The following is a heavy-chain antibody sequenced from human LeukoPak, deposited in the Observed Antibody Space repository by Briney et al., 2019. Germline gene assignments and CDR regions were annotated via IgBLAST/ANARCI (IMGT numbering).Heavy chain of an antibody. CDR1: GYTFTGYY. V-gene: IGHV1-2*04. J-gene: IGHJ3*02. Sequence: ASVKVSGKASGYTFTGYYMHWVRQAPGQGLEWMGWINPNSGGTNYAQKFQGWVTMTRDTSISTAYMELSRLRSDDTAVYYCARGWTGITMIVDDAFDIWGQGTMVTVSS. D-gene: IGHD3-22*01. CDR3: ARGWTGITMIVDDAFDI. CDR2: INPNSGGT.